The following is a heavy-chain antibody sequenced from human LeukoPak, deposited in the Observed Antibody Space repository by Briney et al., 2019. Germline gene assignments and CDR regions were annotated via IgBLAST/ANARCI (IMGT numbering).Heavy chain of an antibody. D-gene: IGHD5-24*01. CDR2: IKQDGSKK. CDR3: TRVGYIDEGIDY. V-gene: IGHV3-7*04. J-gene: IGHJ4*02. Sequence: GRSLRLSCAASGFTFSSYWMNWARQAPGKGLEWAANIKQDGSKKSYVDSVKGRFTISRDNAKNSLYLQMNSLRAEDTAIYYCTRVGYIDEGIDYWGQGTLVTVSS. CDR1: GFTFSSYW.